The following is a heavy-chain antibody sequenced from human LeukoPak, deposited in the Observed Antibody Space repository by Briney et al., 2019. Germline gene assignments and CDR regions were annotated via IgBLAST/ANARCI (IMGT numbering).Heavy chain of an antibody. CDR3: ARGLYRGYSYGLGDY. D-gene: IGHD5-18*01. CDR1: GYTFQTYG. V-gene: IGHV1-18*01. Sequence: GTSVKVSCKTSGYTFQTYGFSWVRQAPGQGLEWMGWIGYKGDTNYEDNFTGRVTMTIDTYTRTAYLELRSLKSDDTAVYYCARGLYRGYSYGLGDYWGQGTLVTVSS. CDR2: IGYKGDT. J-gene: IGHJ4*02.